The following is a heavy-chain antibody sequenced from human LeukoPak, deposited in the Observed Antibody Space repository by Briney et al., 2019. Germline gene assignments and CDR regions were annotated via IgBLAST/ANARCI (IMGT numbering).Heavy chain of an antibody. D-gene: IGHD3-3*01. CDR2: ISSSSSTI. CDR1: GFTFSSYS. J-gene: IGHJ3*02. V-gene: IGHV3-48*01. Sequence: GGSLRLSCAASGFTFSSYSMNWVRQAPGKGLEWVSYISSSSSTIYYADSVKGRFTISRDNAKNSLYLQMNSLRAEDTAVYYCARDKHYDFWSGYRTYGDAFDIWGQGTMVTVSS. CDR3: ARDKHYDFWSGYRTYGDAFDI.